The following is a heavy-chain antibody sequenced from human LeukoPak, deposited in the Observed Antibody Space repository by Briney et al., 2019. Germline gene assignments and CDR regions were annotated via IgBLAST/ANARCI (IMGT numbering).Heavy chain of an antibody. V-gene: IGHV3-30-3*02. CDR3: AKEYCGGGRCNDDFFDY. D-gene: IGHD2-15*01. J-gene: IGHJ4*02. CDR2: ISYDGTNK. CDR1: GFTFSSYP. Sequence: GGSLRLSCAASGFTFSSYPMNWVRQAPGKGLEWVAVISYDGTNKYYADSVRGRFTISRDNSRNTLYLQMNSLRAEDTAVYYCAKEYCGGGRCNDDFFDYWGQGTLVTVSS.